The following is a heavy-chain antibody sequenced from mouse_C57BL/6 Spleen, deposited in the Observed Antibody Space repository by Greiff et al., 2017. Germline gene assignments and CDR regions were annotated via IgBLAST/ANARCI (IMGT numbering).Heavy chain of an antibody. Sequence: QVQLQQSGAELAKPGASVKLSCKASGYTFTSYWMHWVKQRPGQGLEWIGYINPSSGYTKYNQKFKDKATLTADKSSSTAYMQLSSLTYEDSAVYYCERQINGYKGYFDYWGQGTTLTVSS. CDR2: INPSSGYT. D-gene: IGHD2-2*01. V-gene: IGHV1-7*01. J-gene: IGHJ2*01. CDR3: ERQINGYKGYFDY. CDR1: GYTFTSYW.